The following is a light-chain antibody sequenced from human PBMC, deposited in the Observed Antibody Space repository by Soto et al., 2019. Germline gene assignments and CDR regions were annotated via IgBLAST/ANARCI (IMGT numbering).Light chain of an antibody. CDR3: QQTDSFPCT. V-gene: IGKV1-12*01. CDR2: GAS. Sequence: DIQMTQSPSSVSASVGDRVTIACRASQGISTWLAWYQQKSGKAPELLISGASNLESGVPSRFTGSGSGTDFSLTISSLQPEDVATYFCQQTDSFPCTFGQGNKLEI. J-gene: IGKJ2*02. CDR1: QGISTW.